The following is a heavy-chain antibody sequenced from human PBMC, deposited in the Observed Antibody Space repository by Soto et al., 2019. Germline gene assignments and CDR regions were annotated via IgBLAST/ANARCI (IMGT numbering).Heavy chain of an antibody. CDR2: IFPADSDP. CDR3: ARPKYGGNWFDR. J-gene: IGHJ5*02. CDR1: GYRFTSYW. V-gene: IGHV5-51*01. Sequence: GESLKISCKASGYRFTSYWIGWVRQMPGKGLEWMGIIFPADSDPRYSPSFQGQVTMSVDKSISTAYLQWSSLKASDTATYYCARPKYGGNWFDRWGQGTLVTVSS. D-gene: IGHD4-17*01.